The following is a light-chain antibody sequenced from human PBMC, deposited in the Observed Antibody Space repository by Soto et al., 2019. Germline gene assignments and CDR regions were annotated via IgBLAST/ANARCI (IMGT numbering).Light chain of an antibody. J-gene: IGLJ2*01. Sequence: QSVLTQPPSASGTPGQRVTISCSGSSSNIGSNYVYWYQQLPGTAPKLLIYRNNQRPSGVPDRFSGSKSGTSASLAISGLRSEDEADYYCAAWDDSLYVVFGRGTKLTVL. CDR2: RNN. CDR3: AAWDDSLYVV. V-gene: IGLV1-47*01. CDR1: SSNIGSNY.